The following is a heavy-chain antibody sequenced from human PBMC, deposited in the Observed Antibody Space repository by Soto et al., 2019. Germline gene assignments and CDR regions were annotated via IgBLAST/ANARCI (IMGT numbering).Heavy chain of an antibody. J-gene: IGHJ4*02. D-gene: IGHD3-3*01. V-gene: IGHV1-46*01. CDR1: GYTFTSYY. CDR3: AKAPRGGVIITTCSAHIDY. CDR2: INPDGGST. Sequence: QVQLVQSGAEVKKPGASVMLSCKASGYTFTSYYMHWVRQAPGQGLEWMGIINPDGGSTRYAPKFQGRITMTRDTSTSTFYMELSNLRSEYTAVYYCAKAPRGGVIITTCSAHIDYWGQGTLVTVSS.